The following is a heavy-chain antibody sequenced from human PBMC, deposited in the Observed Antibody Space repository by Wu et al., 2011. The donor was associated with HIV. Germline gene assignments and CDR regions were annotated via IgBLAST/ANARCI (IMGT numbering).Heavy chain of an antibody. J-gene: IGHJ4*02. D-gene: IGHD6-13*01. V-gene: IGHV1-69*14. CDR1: GGTFNSYG. Sequence: QVQLVQSGAEVKKPGSSVKVSCKASGGTFNSYGISWVRQAPGQGLEWMGGIIPVFGTANYAQKFQGRVTITADKSTSTAYMELNSLRSEDTAIYYCARGENSSSWFQPEYYFDYWGQGTLVTVSS. CDR3: ARGENSSSWFQPEYYFDY. CDR2: IIPVFGTA.